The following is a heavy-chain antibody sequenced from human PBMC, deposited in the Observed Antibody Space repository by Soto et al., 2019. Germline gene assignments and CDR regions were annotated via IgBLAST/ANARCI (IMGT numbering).Heavy chain of an antibody. J-gene: IGHJ6*02. D-gene: IGHD2-2*02. V-gene: IGHV1-8*02. Sequence: ASVKVSCKASGYTFTDYYIHWVRQSTGQGLEWMGWINPNSGNTGYAQKFQGRVTMTRNTSISTAYMELSSLRSEDTAVYYCARAFEFYCSSTSCYNLGYYYYGMDVWGQGTTVTVSS. CDR1: GYTFTDYY. CDR3: ARAFEFYCSSTSCYNLGYYYYGMDV. CDR2: INPNSGNT.